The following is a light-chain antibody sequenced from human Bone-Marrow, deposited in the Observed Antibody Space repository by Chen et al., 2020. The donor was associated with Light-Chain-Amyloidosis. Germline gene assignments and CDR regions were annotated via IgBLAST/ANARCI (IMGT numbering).Light chain of an antibody. Sequence: SYVLTQPSSVSVAPGQTATIACGGNNIGSTSVHWYQQPPGQAPLLVVYDDSDRPSGIPERWSGSNSGDTAALTISRVETGDEADYYGQVWDRSSDRPVFGGGTKLTVL. V-gene: IGLV3-21*02. J-gene: IGLJ3*02. CDR1: NIGSTS. CDR2: DDS. CDR3: QVWDRSSDRPV.